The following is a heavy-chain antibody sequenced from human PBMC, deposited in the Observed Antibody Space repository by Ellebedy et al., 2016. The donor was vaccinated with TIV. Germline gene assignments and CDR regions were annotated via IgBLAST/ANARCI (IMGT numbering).Heavy chain of an antibody. CDR1: GGSISSYY. J-gene: IGHJ4*02. CDR3: ARRYCSGGSCYSGGFDY. V-gene: IGHV4-34*01. CDR2: INHSGST. Sequence: SETLSLTXTVSGGSISSYYWSWIRQPPGKGLEWIGEINHSGSTNYNPSLKSRVTISVDTSKNQFSLKLSSVTAADTAVYYCARRYCSGGSCYSGGFDYWGQGTLVTVSS. D-gene: IGHD2-15*01.